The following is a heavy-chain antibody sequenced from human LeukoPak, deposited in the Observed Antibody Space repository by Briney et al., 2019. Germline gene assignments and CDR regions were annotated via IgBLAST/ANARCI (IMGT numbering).Heavy chain of an antibody. CDR1: GFTFSTYA. CDR3: ARDSGSYLQPTDF. V-gene: IGHV3-23*01. D-gene: IGHD1-26*01. Sequence: GGSLRLSCAASGFTFSTYAMSWVRQAPGKGVEWVSSVGLSSDRTYYADSVKGRFTVSRDNSKNTVYLQMNSLRADDTALYHCARDSGSYLQPTDFWGHGTLVTVSS. J-gene: IGHJ4*01. CDR2: VGLSSDRT.